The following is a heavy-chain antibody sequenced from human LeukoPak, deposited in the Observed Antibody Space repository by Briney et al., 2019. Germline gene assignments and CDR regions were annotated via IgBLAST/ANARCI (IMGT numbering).Heavy chain of an antibody. CDR3: ARQEYGSGTNWFDP. D-gene: IGHD3-10*01. Sequence: ETLSLTCTVSGGSISSYYWSWIRQPPGKGLEWIGCIYYSGSTNYNPSLKSRVTISVDTSKNQFSLKLSSVTAADTAVYYCARQEYGSGTNWFDPWGQGTLVTVSS. CDR1: GGSISSYY. J-gene: IGHJ5*02. V-gene: IGHV4-59*08. CDR2: IYYSGST.